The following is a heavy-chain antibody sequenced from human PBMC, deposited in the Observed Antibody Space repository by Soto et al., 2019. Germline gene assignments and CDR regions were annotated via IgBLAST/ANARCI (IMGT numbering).Heavy chain of an antibody. CDR2: IYYSGST. CDR3: ARSGYYRNYFDY. J-gene: IGHJ4*02. V-gene: IGHV4-59*01. D-gene: IGHD3-22*01. Sequence: PSETLSLTCTVSGGSISSYYWSWIRQPPGEGLEWIGYIYYSGSTNYNPSLKSRVTISVDTSKNQFSLKLSSVTAADTAVYYCARSGYYRNYFDYWGQGTLVTVSS. CDR1: GGSISSYY.